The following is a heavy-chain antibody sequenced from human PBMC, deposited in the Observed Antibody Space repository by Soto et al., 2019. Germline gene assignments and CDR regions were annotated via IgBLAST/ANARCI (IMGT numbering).Heavy chain of an antibody. CDR2: IRSKANSYAT. V-gene: IGHV3-73*01. Sequence: EVPLVESGGGLVQPGGSLKLSCAVSGFTFSGSAMHWVRQASGKGLEWVGRIRSKANSYATAYAASVKGRFTISRDDSKTTAYLQMNSLNTEDTAVYYCTRGYGDYVRDYWGQGTLVTVSS. D-gene: IGHD4-17*01. J-gene: IGHJ4*02. CDR1: GFTFSGSA. CDR3: TRGYGDYVRDY.